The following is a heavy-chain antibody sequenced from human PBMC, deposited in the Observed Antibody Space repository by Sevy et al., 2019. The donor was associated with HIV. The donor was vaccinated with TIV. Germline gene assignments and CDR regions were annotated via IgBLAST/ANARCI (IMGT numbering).Heavy chain of an antibody. Sequence: GGSLRLSCAASGFTFSSYGMHWVRQAPGKGLEWVAVIWYDGSNKYYADSVKGRFTISRDKSKNTMYLQMNSLRAEDTAVYYCAKSQSYYDSSGYYLDYWGQGTLVTVSS. V-gene: IGHV3-33*03. J-gene: IGHJ4*02. CDR3: AKSQSYYDSSGYYLDY. CDR2: IWYDGSNK. CDR1: GFTFSSYG. D-gene: IGHD3-22*01.